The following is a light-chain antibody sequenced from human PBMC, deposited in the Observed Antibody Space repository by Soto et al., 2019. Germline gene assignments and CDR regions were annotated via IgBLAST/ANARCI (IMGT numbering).Light chain of an antibody. Sequence: QSVLPQPASVSGSPVQSITISCTGTSSDVGGYNYVSWYQQHPGKAPKLMIYDVSNRPSGVSNRFSGSKSGNTASLTISGLQAEDEADYYCSSYISSGTLVFGTGTKVTVL. CDR1: SSDVGGYNY. V-gene: IGLV2-14*03. CDR3: SSYISSGTLV. CDR2: DVS. J-gene: IGLJ1*01.